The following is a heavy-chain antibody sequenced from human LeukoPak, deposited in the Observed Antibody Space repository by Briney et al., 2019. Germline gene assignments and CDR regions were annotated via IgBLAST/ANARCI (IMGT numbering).Heavy chain of an antibody. V-gene: IGHV1-69*04. CDR2: IIPILGIA. Sequence: ASVKASCKASGGTFSSYAISWVRQAPGQGLEWMGRIIPILGIANYAQKFQGRVTITADKSTSTAYMELSSLRSEDTAVYYCARGGGYNYGYLDYWGQGTLVTVSS. CDR1: GGTFSSYA. J-gene: IGHJ4*02. CDR3: ARGGGYNYGYLDY. D-gene: IGHD5-18*01.